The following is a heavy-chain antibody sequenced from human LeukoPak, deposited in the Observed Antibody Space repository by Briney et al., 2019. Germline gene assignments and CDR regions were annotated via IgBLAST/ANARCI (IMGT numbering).Heavy chain of an antibody. CDR1: GFTFSSSA. CDR3: AKAYTSGWYFCFDY. D-gene: IGHD6-19*01. Sequence: GGSLRLSCAASGFTFSSSAMSWVRQAPGKGLEWVSAISNNGGYTYYADSVQGRFTISRDNSKNILYLQMNSLRVEDTAVYYCAKAYTSGWYFCFDYWGQGALVTVSS. CDR2: ISNNGGYT. J-gene: IGHJ4*02. V-gene: IGHV3-23*01.